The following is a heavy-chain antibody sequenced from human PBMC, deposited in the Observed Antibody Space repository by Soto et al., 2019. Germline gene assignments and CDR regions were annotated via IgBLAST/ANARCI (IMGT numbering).Heavy chain of an antibody. CDR2: MNPDSGNT. J-gene: IGHJ4*02. CDR3: ARVLFPHYVDSGNYSVDDY. D-gene: IGHD3-10*01. V-gene: IGHV1-8*01. CDR1: GYTFTNYD. Sequence: QVQLVQSGAEVKKPGASVKVSCEASGYTFTNYDINWVRQATGQGLEWMGWMNPDSGNTGFPQKFQDRLTMTRDTSINTAYMQLSSLTSEDTAVYYCARVLFPHYVDSGNYSVDDYWGQGTLITVSS.